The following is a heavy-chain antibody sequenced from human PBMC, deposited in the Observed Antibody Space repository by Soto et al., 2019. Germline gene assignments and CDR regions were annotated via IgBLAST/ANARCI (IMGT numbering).Heavy chain of an antibody. Sequence: GGSLRLSCAASGFTFSSYAMSWVRQAPGKGLEWVSAISGSGGSTYYADSVKGRFTISRDNSKNTLYLQMNSLRAEDTAVYYCAKAGYSYGYGTTIPTGGFDIWGQGXMVTV. CDR3: AKAGYSYGYGTTIPTGGFDI. CDR1: GFTFSSYA. D-gene: IGHD5-18*01. CDR2: ISGSGGST. V-gene: IGHV3-23*01. J-gene: IGHJ3*02.